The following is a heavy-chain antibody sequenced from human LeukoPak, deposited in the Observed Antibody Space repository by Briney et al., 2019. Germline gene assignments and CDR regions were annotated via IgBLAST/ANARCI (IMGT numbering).Heavy chain of an antibody. CDR1: GGSISSSSYY. J-gene: IGHJ4*02. Sequence: SETLSLTCTASGGSISSSSYYWGWIRQPPGKGLEWIGSIYYSGSTNYNPSLKSRVTISVDTSKNQFSLKLSSVTAADTAVYYCARGYGSGSYLDYWGQGTLVTVSS. CDR2: IYYSGST. CDR3: ARGYGSGSYLDY. V-gene: IGHV4-39*07. D-gene: IGHD3-10*01.